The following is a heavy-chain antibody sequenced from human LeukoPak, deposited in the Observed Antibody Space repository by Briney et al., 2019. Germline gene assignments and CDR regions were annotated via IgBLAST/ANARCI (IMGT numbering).Heavy chain of an antibody. CDR1: GFTFGDYA. D-gene: IGHD2-2*01. CDR3: TRALARPGFSIDY. J-gene: IGHJ4*02. Sequence: GGSLRLSCAASGFTFGDYAMSWVRQAPGKGLEWVGFIRSKAYGGTTEYAASVKGRFTISRDDSKSIAYLQMNSLKTEDTAVYYCTRALARPGFSIDYWGQGTLVTVSS. CDR2: IRSKAYGGTT. V-gene: IGHV3-49*04.